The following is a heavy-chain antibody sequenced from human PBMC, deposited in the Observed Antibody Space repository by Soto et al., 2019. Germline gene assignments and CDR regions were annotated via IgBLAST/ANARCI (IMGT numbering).Heavy chain of an antibody. V-gene: IGHV1-18*01. CDR1: NETLTTYG. D-gene: IGHD6-6*01. CDR2: VSGYSGHS. J-gene: IGHJ6*02. Sequence: QVHLVQSGAEVKKPGASVKVSCKASNETLTTYGISWVRQAPGQGLEWMGWVSGYSGHSSSAQEFQDRVLMTTDTSKNTAYMELRSLTSDDSAVYFCARDSSSSGYYYGMEVWGQGTTVTVSS. CDR3: ARDSSSSGYYYGMEV.